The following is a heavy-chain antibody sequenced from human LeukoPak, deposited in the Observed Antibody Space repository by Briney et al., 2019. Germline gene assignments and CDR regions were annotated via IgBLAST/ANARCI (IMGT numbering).Heavy chain of an antibody. Sequence: SETLSLTCTVSGGSISSYYWTWIRQPPGKGLEWIGFVYSSGSTHYNPSLESRVTISVDTSKNQFSLKLRSVTAADTAVYFCARGGYLFGYWGQGSLVTVSS. V-gene: IGHV4-59*01. CDR3: ARGGYLFGY. CDR2: VYSSGST. D-gene: IGHD2-15*01. J-gene: IGHJ4*02. CDR1: GGSISSYY.